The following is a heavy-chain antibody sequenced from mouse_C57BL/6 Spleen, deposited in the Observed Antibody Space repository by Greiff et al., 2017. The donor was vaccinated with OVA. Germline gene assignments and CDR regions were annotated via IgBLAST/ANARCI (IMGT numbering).Heavy chain of an antibody. D-gene: IGHD2-4*01. CDR1: GFTFSDYG. CDR2: ISSGSSTI. V-gene: IGHV5-17*01. Sequence: DVMLVESGGGLVKPGGSLKLSCAASGFTFSDYGMHWVRQAPEKGLEWVAYISSGSSTIYYADTVKGRFTISRDNAKNTLFLQMTSLRSEDTAMYYCARMITTWMDYWGQGTSVTVSS. J-gene: IGHJ4*01. CDR3: ARMITTWMDY.